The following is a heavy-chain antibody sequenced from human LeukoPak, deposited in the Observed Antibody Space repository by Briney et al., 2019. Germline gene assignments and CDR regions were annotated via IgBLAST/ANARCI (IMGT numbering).Heavy chain of an antibody. CDR2: IIPILGIA. J-gene: IGHJ6*02. Sequence: ASVKVSCKASGGTFSSYAISWVRQAPGQGLEWMGRIIPILGIANYAQKFQGRVTITADKSTSTAYMELSSLRSEDTAVYYCARRGYSYGYDYYYYGMDVWGQGTTVTVS. CDR1: GGTFSSYA. D-gene: IGHD5-18*01. V-gene: IGHV1-69*04. CDR3: ARRGYSYGYDYYYYGMDV.